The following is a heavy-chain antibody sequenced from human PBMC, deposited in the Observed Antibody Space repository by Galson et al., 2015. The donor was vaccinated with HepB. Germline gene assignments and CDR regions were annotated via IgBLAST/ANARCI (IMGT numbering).Heavy chain of an antibody. V-gene: IGHV3-48*02. CDR1: GFTFSSYS. Sequence: SLRLSCAASGFTFSSYSMNWVRQAPGKGLEWVSYISSSSSTTYYADSVKGRFTISRDDAKNSLYLQMNSLRDEDTAVYYCARDMTAGYYYGVDVWGQGTTVTVSS. J-gene: IGHJ6*02. CDR3: ARDMTAGYYYGVDV. D-gene: IGHD2-21*02. CDR2: ISSSSSTT.